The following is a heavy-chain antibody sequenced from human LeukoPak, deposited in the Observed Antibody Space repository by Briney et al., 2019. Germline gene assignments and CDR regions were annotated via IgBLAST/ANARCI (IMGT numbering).Heavy chain of an antibody. V-gene: IGHV1-2*02. J-gene: IGHJ5*02. Sequence: ASVKVSCKASGYTFTGYYMHWVRQAPGQGLEWMGWINPNSGCTNYAQKFQGRVTMTRDTSISTAYMELSRLRSDDTAVYYCARDNELGYFDWLLAGLMFPFDPWGQGTLVTVSS. D-gene: IGHD3-9*01. CDR1: GYTFTGYY. CDR2: INPNSGCT. CDR3: ARDNELGYFDWLLAGLMFPFDP.